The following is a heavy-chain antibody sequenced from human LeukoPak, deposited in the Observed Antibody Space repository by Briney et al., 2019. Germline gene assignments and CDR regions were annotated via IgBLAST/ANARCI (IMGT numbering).Heavy chain of an antibody. V-gene: IGHV3-33*01. J-gene: IGHJ4*02. CDR3: ARVVPAAMGVDY. Sequence: GGSLRLSCAASGFTFSSYGMHWVRQAPVKGLEWVAVIWYDGSNKYYADSVKGRFTISRDNSKNTLYLQMNSLRAEDTAVYYCARVVPAAMGVDYWGQGTLVTVSS. CDR2: IWYDGSNK. CDR1: GFTFSSYG. D-gene: IGHD2-2*01.